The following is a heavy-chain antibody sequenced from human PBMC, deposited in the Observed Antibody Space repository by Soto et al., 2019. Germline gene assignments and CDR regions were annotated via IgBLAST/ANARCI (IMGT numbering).Heavy chain of an antibody. D-gene: IGHD3-3*01. CDR2: MFYNGTT. Sequence: PTETLSLTCSVSGGSISSGDYYWSWIRQPPGKGLEWSGYMFYNGTTYYNPSLKSRITISMHTSKNQFSLRLTSVTAADTAEYHCARVVRFFCCPSCRGRNLLYSCGQGSSVTVSS. J-gene: IGHJ4*02. CDR3: ARVVRFFCCPSCRGRNLLYS. V-gene: IGHV4-30-4*01. CDR1: GGSISSGDYY.